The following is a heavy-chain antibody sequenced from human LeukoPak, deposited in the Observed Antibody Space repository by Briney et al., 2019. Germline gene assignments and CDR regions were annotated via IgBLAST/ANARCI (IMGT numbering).Heavy chain of an antibody. Sequence: PSETLSLTCAVYGGSFSGYYWSWIRQPPGKGLEWIGEINHSGSTNYNPSLKSRVTISVDTSKNQFSLKLSSVTAADTAVYYCARGGGYSYGYHKYYYYYMDVWGKGTTVTVSS. J-gene: IGHJ6*03. CDR3: ARGGGYSYGYHKYYYYYMDV. CDR1: GGSFSGYY. D-gene: IGHD5-18*01. CDR2: INHSGST. V-gene: IGHV4-34*01.